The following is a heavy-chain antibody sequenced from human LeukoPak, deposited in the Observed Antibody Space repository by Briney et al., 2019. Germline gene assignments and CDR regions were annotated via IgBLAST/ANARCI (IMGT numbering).Heavy chain of an antibody. D-gene: IGHD2-15*01. CDR1: GYRFTNYR. Sequence: GESLKISCKGSGYRFTNYRIGWVRQMPGKGLEWMGIIYPADSDIRYSPSFQGQVTISADKSISTAYLQWSSLKASDTAIYYCARQEYCSGGSCYTWFDPWGQGTLVTVSS. V-gene: IGHV5-51*01. CDR2: IYPADSDI. J-gene: IGHJ5*02. CDR3: ARQEYCSGGSCYTWFDP.